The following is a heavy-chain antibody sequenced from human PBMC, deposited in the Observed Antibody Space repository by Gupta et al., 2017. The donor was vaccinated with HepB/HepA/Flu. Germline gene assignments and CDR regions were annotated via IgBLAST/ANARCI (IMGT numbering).Heavy chain of an antibody. CDR2: TSAAGLSD. J-gene: IGHJ4*02. V-gene: IGHV3-30*04. D-gene: IGHD3-10*01. CDR1: GFAFNTFP. CDR3: VRDQTASPDFGGECFDN. Sequence: QVQLVESGGGVVQPGRSLRLSCAASGFAFNTFPMHWVRQAPGRGLEWVASTSAAGLSDLYADSVKGRFTISRDNARNTLYLQMNGLRVQDTAVYYCVRDQTASPDFGGECFDNWGQGTLVTVSS.